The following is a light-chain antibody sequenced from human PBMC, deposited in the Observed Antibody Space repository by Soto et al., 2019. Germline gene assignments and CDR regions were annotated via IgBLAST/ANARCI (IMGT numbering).Light chain of an antibody. CDR3: QQYNNWPRT. Sequence: AIQLTQSPSSLSASVGDRVTITCRASQAIRTALGWYQQKPGKVPKLLIYAASTLQSGVPSRFRGSGSGTDFTLTISSLQPEDFAVYYCQQYNNWPRTFGQGTKVDIK. CDR2: AAS. J-gene: IGKJ1*01. V-gene: IGKV1-6*01. CDR1: QAIRTA.